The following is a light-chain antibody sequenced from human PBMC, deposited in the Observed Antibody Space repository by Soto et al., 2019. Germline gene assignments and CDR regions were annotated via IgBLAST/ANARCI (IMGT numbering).Light chain of an antibody. Sequence: ESVLTQSHATMSLSPGEIATPSCSASQSVSSYLAWYQQKPGQAPRLLIYDASNRATGIPARFSGSGSGTDFTLTISSLEPEDFAVYYCQQYGSSLWKCGQGTKGDIK. J-gene: IGKJ1*01. CDR1: QSVSSY. V-gene: IGKV3-11*01. CDR3: QQYGSSLWK. CDR2: DAS.